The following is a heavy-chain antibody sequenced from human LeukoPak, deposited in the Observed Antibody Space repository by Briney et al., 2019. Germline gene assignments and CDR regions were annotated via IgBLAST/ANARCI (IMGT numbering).Heavy chain of an antibody. J-gene: IGHJ4*02. V-gene: IGHV3-7*01. CDR1: GFTFSSYW. CDR2: IKQDGSEK. Sequence: PGGSLRLSCAASGFTFSSYWTSWVRQAPGKGLEWVANIKQDGSEKYYVDSVKGRFTISRDNAKNSLYLQMNSLRAEDTAVYYCARDETWTSTPPYYFDYWGQGTLVTVSS. D-gene: IGHD2/OR15-2a*01. CDR3: ARDETWTSTPPYYFDY.